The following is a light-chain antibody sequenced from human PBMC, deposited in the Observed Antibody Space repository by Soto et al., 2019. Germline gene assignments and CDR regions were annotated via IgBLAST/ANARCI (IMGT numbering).Light chain of an antibody. CDR3: CSYAPISTVV. J-gene: IGLJ3*02. CDR2: EDN. Sequence: ALTQPASVSGSPGQSITISCTGTSSDVGSYNLVSWYQQHPGKAPKLMIYEDNKRPSGVSNRFSGSKSGNTASLTISGLQAEDEAHYYCCSYAPISTVVFGGGTKVTVL. CDR1: SSDVGSYNL. V-gene: IGLV2-23*01.